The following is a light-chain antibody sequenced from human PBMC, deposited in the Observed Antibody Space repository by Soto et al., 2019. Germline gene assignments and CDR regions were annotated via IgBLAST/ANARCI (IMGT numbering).Light chain of an antibody. CDR1: QSVGSD. Sequence: EIVMTQSPATLSVSPGERATLSCRASQSVGSDLAWYQQKPGQAPRLLIYAASSRATGSPDRFSGGGSGTEFTLTINSLQSEDSAVYYCQQHNQWPITFGQGTRLEIK. V-gene: IGKV3D-15*01. J-gene: IGKJ5*01. CDR2: AAS. CDR3: QQHNQWPIT.